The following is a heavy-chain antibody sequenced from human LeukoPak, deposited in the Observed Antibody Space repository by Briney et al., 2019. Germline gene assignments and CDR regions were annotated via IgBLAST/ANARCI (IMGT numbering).Heavy chain of an antibody. J-gene: IGHJ3*02. V-gene: IGHV4-61*02. CDR2: IYTSGST. D-gene: IGHD3-9*01. Sequence: SQTLSLTCTVSGGSISSGTYYWSWIRQPAGKGLEWIGRIYTSGSTNYNPSLKSRVTISVDTSKNQFSLKLSSVTAADTAVYYCARGDRGGYYNAFDIWGQGTMVTVSS. CDR1: GGSISSGTYY. CDR3: ARGDRGGYYNAFDI.